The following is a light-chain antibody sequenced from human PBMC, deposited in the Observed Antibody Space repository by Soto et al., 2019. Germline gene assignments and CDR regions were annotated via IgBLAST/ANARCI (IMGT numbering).Light chain of an antibody. Sequence: DIQMTQSPSSLSASVGDRVTITCRASQTIGIYLNWYQQKPKTAPKLLIFAASILQRGVPSRFSGSGSGTDFTLTISTLQPEDVAIYYCQQSYSTTPYTFGQGTKMEIK. V-gene: IGKV1-39*01. J-gene: IGKJ2*01. CDR2: AAS. CDR1: QTIGIY. CDR3: QQSYSTTPYT.